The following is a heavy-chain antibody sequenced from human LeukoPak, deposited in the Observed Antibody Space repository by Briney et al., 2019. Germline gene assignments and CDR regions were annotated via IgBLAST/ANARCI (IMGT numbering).Heavy chain of an antibody. V-gene: IGHV3-48*01. CDR3: ARISYGHCNYYMDV. Sequence: PGGSLRLSCAASGFSFSSYSMNWVRQSPRRGLEWVSYITSSSSTIYYADSVKGRFTISRDNAKNSLYLHMNSLRAEDTAVYYCARISYGHCNYYMDVWGKGTTVTVSS. D-gene: IGHD4-17*01. CDR2: ITSSSSTI. J-gene: IGHJ6*03. CDR1: GFSFSSYS.